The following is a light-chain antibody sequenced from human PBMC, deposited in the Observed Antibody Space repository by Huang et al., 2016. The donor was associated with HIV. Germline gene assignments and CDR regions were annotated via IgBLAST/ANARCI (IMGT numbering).Light chain of an antibody. CDR2: RVS. CDR1: LSLVHGDGNTF. Sequence: DVVMTQSPLSLPVTLGQPASIACRSSLSLVHGDGNTFLDWFQQRPGQAPRRLIYRVSSRDSGGPGRFSGSGSGTDFTLKISRVEAEDVGLYYCMQGTHWPLTFGGGTRVEIK. J-gene: IGKJ4*01. V-gene: IGKV2-30*02. CDR3: MQGTHWPLT.